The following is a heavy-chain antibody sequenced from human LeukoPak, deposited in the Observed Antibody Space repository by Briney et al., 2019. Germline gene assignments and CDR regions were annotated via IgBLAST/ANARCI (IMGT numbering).Heavy chain of an antibody. Sequence: GRSLRLSCAASGFTFSSYGMHWVRQAPGKGLEWVAVIWYDGSNKYYADSVKGRFTISRDNSKNTLYLQMNSLRTEDTAVYYCAREGLLWFGEYEDYYYYGMDVWGQGTTVTVPS. J-gene: IGHJ6*02. CDR1: GFTFSSYG. D-gene: IGHD3-10*01. CDR3: AREGLLWFGEYEDYYYYGMDV. V-gene: IGHV3-33*01. CDR2: IWYDGSNK.